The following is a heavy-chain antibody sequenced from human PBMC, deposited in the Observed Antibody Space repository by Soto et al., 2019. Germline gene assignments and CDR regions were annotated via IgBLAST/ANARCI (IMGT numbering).Heavy chain of an antibody. CDR3: ARDPDGIIDFDY. Sequence: GGSLRLSCAASGFTFSSYGMHWVRQAPGKGLEWVAVISYDGSTRHYADFVKGRFTISRDNAKNSLYLQMNSLRDEDTAVYFCARDPDGIIDFDYWGQGTQVTVSS. J-gene: IGHJ4*02. CDR1: GFTFSSYG. D-gene: IGHD3-10*01. CDR2: ISYDGSTR. V-gene: IGHV3-30*03.